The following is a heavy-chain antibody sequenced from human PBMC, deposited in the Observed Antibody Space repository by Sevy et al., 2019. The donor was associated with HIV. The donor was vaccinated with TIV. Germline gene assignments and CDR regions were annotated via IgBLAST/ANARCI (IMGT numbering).Heavy chain of an antibody. CDR1: GFTLNAYW. Sequence: GGSLRLSCAASGFTLNAYWMHWVRQAPGKGLEWLANINQDGSTQYYAASVKNRFTISRDNAKKLVYLQMNTMRPEDTGLSYCARAIAAAAGFWGQGTLVTVSS. CDR3: ARAIAAAAGF. V-gene: IGHV3-7*01. J-gene: IGHJ4*02. CDR2: INQDGSTQ. D-gene: IGHD6-13*01.